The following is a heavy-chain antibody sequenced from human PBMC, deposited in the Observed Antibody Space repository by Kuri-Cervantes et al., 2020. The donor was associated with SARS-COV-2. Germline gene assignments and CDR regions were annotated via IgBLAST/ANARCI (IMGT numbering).Heavy chain of an antibody. CDR1: GGSVSSGSYY. CDR3: ARMITIFGVAHFDY. Sequence: ETLSLTCTVSGGSVSSGSYYWSWIRQPPGKALEWLAHIFSNDEKSYSTSLKSRLTISKDTSKSQVVLTMTNMDPVDTATYYCARMITIFGVAHFDYWGQGTLVTVSS. V-gene: IGHV2-26*01. CDR2: IFSNDEK. D-gene: IGHD3-3*01. J-gene: IGHJ4*02.